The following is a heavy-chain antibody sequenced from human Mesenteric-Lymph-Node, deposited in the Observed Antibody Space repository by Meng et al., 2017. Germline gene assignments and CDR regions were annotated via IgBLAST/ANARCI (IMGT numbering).Heavy chain of an antibody. CDR2: ISYDGSNK. J-gene: IGHJ4*02. Sequence: GESLKISCAASGFTFSSHAMHWVRQAPGKGLEWVAVISYDGSNKYYADSVKGRFTISRDNSKNTLYLQMNSLRAEDTAVYYCARDKLGYSYGLDYWGQGTLVTVSS. CDR3: ARDKLGYSYGLDY. D-gene: IGHD5-18*01. V-gene: IGHV3-30*04. CDR1: GFTFSSHA.